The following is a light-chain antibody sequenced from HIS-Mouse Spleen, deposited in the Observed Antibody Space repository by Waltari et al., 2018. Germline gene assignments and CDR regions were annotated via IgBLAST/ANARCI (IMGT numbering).Light chain of an antibody. CDR1: ALPKKY. CDR3: YSTDSSGNHRV. J-gene: IGLJ2*01. Sequence: SYELTQPPSVSVSPGQTARITCSGDALPKKYAYWYQQKSGQAPVLVLYEDSKRPSGSPERFSGSSSGKRATWTSSGAQGEDEADYYCYSTDSSGNHRVFGGGTKLTVL. CDR2: EDS. V-gene: IGLV3-10*01.